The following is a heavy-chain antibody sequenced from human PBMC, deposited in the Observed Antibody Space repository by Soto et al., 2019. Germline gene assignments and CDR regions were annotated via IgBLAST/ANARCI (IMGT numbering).Heavy chain of an antibody. Sequence: SETLSLTCTVSGGSLSSSSYYWGWIRQPPGRGLEWIGSIYYSGNTNYNPSLKSRVTISVDTSKNQFSLKLSSVTAADTAVYYCARHKDTSTWYLLPDYWGQGTLVTVSS. CDR1: GGSLSSSSYY. D-gene: IGHD6-13*01. CDR2: IYYSGNT. CDR3: ARHKDTSTWYLLPDY. V-gene: IGHV4-39*01. J-gene: IGHJ4*02.